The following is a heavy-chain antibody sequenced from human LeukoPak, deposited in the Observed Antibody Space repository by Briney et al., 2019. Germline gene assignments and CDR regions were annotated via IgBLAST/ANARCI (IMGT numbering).Heavy chain of an antibody. V-gene: IGHV3-11*01. CDR2: ISNSGGTT. Sequence: PGGSLRLSCAASGFTSSDYYMTWIRQPPGKGPEWISYISNSGGTTTYVDSVKGRFTISRDNAKNSLYLQMNSLRADDTAVYYCARSNYYTVDVWGQGTAVTVSS. CDR3: ARSNYYTVDV. J-gene: IGHJ6*02. CDR1: GFTSSDYY.